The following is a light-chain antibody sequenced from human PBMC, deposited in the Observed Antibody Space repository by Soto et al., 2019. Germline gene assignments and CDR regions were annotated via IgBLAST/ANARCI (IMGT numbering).Light chain of an antibody. Sequence: QSALTQPPSASGSPGQSVTISCTGTSSDVGGYNYVSWYQQHPGKAPKLMIYEVSKRPSGVPDRFSGYKSGNTASLTVSGLQAEDEADYYGSSYAGSNNLVFGTGTKVTVL. V-gene: IGLV2-8*01. CDR1: SSDVGGYNY. CDR2: EVS. J-gene: IGLJ1*01. CDR3: SSYAGSNNLV.